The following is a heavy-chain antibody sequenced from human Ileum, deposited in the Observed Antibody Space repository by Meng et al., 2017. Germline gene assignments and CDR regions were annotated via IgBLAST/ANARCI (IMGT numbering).Heavy chain of an antibody. J-gene: IGHJ4*02. CDR3: ASDPNWSTN. CDR1: SSFFDTYD. Sequence: EAEVVKAWGALVKPRGSLGFSCVGSSSFFDTYDMTWVRQAPGKGLEWVSSMGLSHSRGSYADSVKGRFTISRDNAKSSLYLQMNSLRAEDTAIYYCASDPNWSTNWGQGTLVTVSS. V-gene: IGHV3-21*02. CDR2: MGLSHSRG. D-gene: IGHD1-1*01.